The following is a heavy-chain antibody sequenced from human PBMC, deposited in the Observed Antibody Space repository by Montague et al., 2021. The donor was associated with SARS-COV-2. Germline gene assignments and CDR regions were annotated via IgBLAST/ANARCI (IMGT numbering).Heavy chain of an antibody. J-gene: IGHJ6*01. Sequence: SETLSLTCAVYGTSFSGYYWNWIRQPPGKGLEWTGEINNGGGTKYSPSLKSRLTISAHTSKNQFSLKLTSVAAADTAIYYCARLRDGVVPSPILGVGPYYSYNDMDVWGRGTTVTVSS. D-gene: IGHD2-15*01. CDR1: GTSFSGYY. CDR3: ARLRDGVVPSPILGVGPYYSYNDMDV. CDR2: INNGGGT. V-gene: IGHV4-34*01.